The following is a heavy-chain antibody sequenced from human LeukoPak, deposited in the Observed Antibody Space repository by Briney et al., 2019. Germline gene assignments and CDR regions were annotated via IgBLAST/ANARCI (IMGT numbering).Heavy chain of an antibody. D-gene: IGHD6-13*01. Sequence: GRSLRLSCAASGFTFSSYGMHWVRQAPGKGLEWVAVISYDGSNKYNADSVKGRFTISRDNSKNTLYLQMNSLRAEDTAVYYCAKEQQQLTSRYWYFDLWGRGTLVTVSS. J-gene: IGHJ2*01. CDR2: ISYDGSNK. CDR1: GFTFSSYG. CDR3: AKEQQQLTSRYWYFDL. V-gene: IGHV3-30*18.